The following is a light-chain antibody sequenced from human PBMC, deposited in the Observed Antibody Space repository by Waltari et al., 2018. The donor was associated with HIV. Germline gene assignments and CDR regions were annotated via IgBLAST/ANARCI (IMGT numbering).Light chain of an antibody. Sequence: QSALTQPPSVSGSPGQSVTISCTGTSSDVGSYNRVPWYQQPPGTAPKLMIYEVSNRPSGVPVRFSGSKSGNTASLTISGLQAEDEADYYCGSYTSSSTWVFGGGTKLTVL. V-gene: IGLV2-18*02. CDR1: SSDVGSYNR. J-gene: IGLJ3*02. CDR3: GSYTSSSTWV. CDR2: EVS.